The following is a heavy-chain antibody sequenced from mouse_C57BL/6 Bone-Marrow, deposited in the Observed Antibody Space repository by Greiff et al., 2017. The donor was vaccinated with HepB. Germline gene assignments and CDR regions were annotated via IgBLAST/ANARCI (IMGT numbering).Heavy chain of an antibody. CDR2: IDPSDSYT. CDR3: ARSLGAWFAY. D-gene: IGHD4-1*01. J-gene: IGHJ3*01. V-gene: IGHV1-69*01. CDR1: GYTFTSYW. Sequence: QLKQPGAELVMPGASVKLSCKASGYTFTSYWMHWVKQRPGQGLEWIGEIDPSDSYTNYNQKFKGKSTLTVDKSSSTAYMQLSSLTSEDSAVYYCARSLGAWFAYWGQGTLVTVSA.